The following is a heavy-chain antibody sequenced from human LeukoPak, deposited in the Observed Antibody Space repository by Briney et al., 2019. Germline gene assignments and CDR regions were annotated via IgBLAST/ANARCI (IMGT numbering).Heavy chain of an antibody. CDR1: GYTFTGYY. Sequence: GASVKVSCKASGYTFTGYYMHWVRQAPGQGLEWMGIINPSGGNTNYAQKLQGRVTMTTDTSTSTAYMELRSLRSDDTAVYYCAREAGMTAIPFDYWGQGTLVTVSS. CDR3: AREAGMTAIPFDY. J-gene: IGHJ4*02. D-gene: IGHD2-2*02. V-gene: IGHV1-46*01. CDR2: INPSGGNT.